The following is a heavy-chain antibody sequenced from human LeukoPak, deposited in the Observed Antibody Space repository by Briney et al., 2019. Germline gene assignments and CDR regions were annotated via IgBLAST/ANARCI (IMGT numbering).Heavy chain of an antibody. V-gene: IGHV3-11*04. J-gene: IGHJ6*03. Sequence: GSLRLSCAASGFTFSDYYMSWIRQAPGKGLEWVSYISSGATTIYYADSVKGRFTISRDNAKNSLYLQMNSLRAEDTAVYYCARNHYYYYMDAWGKGTTVTVSS. CDR2: ISSGATTI. CDR3: ARNHYYYYMDA. CDR1: GFTFSDYY.